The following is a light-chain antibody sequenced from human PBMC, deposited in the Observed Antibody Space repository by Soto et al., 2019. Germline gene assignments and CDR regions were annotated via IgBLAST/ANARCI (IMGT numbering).Light chain of an antibody. V-gene: IGKV3-15*01. CDR3: QQYNNWPFT. CDR2: GAS. CDR1: QSVSSN. Sequence: EIVMTQSPATLSVSPGEGATLSCRASQSVSSNLAWYQQRPGQAPRLLVYGASTRATGIPARFSGSGSGTEFTLTISSLQSEDFAIYYCQQYNNWPFTFGPGTKVDIK. J-gene: IGKJ3*01.